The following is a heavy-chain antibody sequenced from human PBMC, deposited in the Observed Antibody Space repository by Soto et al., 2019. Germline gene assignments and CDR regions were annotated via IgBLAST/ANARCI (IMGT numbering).Heavy chain of an antibody. V-gene: IGHV4-59*01. D-gene: IGHD4-17*01. CDR3: ARGGTVPRWYFDL. CDR2: IYETGIT. J-gene: IGHJ2*01. CDR1: GGSINNYY. Sequence: PSETLSLTCNVSGGSINNYYWSWIRQPPGKGLEWIGYIYETGITNYNPSLKSRVTISVDTSKNQFSLRLRSVTAADTAVYYCARGGTVPRWYFDLWGSGTLVTVSS.